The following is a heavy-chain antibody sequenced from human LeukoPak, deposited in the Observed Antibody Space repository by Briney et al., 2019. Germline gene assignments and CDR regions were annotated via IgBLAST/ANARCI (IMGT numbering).Heavy chain of an antibody. V-gene: IGHV4-59*08. Sequence: SETLSLTCTVSGGSISSYYWSWIRQPPGKGLESIGYIYYTGSTNYNPSLKSRVTISVDTSKNQFSLKLSSVTAADTAVYYCATSTDIVVVPAAGVDAFDIWGQGTMVTVSS. CDR3: ATSTDIVVVPAAGVDAFDI. CDR2: IYYTGST. J-gene: IGHJ3*02. CDR1: GGSISSYY. D-gene: IGHD2-2*01.